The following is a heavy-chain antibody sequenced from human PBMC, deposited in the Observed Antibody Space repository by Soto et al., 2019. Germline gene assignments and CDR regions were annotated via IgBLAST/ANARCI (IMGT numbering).Heavy chain of an antibody. CDR3: ARAIVVIHNDNGGYYFYAMDV. V-gene: IGHV4-31*03. CDR2: IYNTGST. CDR1: GGSISSGGYY. Sequence: SETLSLTCTVSGGSISSGGYYLSWIRQHPGKGLEWIGYIYNTGSTYYNPSLKSRVIISVDTSKTQFSLRLSSVTAADTAVYYCARAIVVIHNDNGGYYFYAMDVWGQGTTVTVSS. D-gene: IGHD2-21*01. J-gene: IGHJ6*02.